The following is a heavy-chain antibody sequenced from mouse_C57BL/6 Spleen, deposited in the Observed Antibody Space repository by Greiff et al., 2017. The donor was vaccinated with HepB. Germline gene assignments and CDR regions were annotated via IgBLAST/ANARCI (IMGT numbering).Heavy chain of an antibody. CDR2: ILPSIGRT. CDR3: ARGNYYGSSPYWYFDV. J-gene: IGHJ1*03. Sequence: VQLQQSGSELRSPGSSVKLSCKDFDSEVFPIAYMSWVRQKPGHGFEWIGGILPSIGRTIYGEKFEDKATLDADTLSNTAYLELNSLTSEDSAIYYCARGNYYGSSPYWYFDVWGTGTTVTVSS. V-gene: IGHV15-2*01. D-gene: IGHD1-1*01. CDR1: DSEVFPIAY.